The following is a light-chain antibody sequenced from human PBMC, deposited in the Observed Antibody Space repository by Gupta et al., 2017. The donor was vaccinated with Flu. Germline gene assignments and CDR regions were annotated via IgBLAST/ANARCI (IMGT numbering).Light chain of an antibody. CDR2: TAS. J-gene: IGKJ4*01. Sequence: DIQMTQSPSSLSASVGDRVTITCRASQNINGYLNWYQQKPGNAPKLLIGTASSLQSGGPSRCGGRGSERDFTPTSYSVQPEYFATYYCQQSYLTPLTFGRGTKVEI. CDR1: QNINGY. CDR3: QQSYLTPLT. V-gene: IGKV1-39*01.